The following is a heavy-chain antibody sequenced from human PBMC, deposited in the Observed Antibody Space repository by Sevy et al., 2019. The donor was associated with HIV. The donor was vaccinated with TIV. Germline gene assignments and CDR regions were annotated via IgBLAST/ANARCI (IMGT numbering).Heavy chain of an antibody. Sequence: GGSLRLSCAASGFTFSSYGMHWVRQAPGKGLEWVAAIWFNGSNKYYEDSVKGRFTLFRDNSKNTQYLQMNSLRAEDTAVYYCARESPSDWNLDSWGQGTLVTVSS. D-gene: IGHD1-1*01. J-gene: IGHJ4*02. CDR3: ARESPSDWNLDS. CDR2: IWFNGSNK. CDR1: GFTFSSYG. V-gene: IGHV3-33*01.